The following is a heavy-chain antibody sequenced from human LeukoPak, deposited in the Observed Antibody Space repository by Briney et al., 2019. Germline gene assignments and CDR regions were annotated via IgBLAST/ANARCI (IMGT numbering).Heavy chain of an antibody. J-gene: IGHJ4*02. Sequence: GGSLRLSCAASGFTFSTYWMTWVRQAPGKGLEWVANISPDGSAKYYADSVKGRFTISRDNAKNSLYLQMNSLRAEDTAVYYCARVGSQWLVDYWGQGTLVTVSS. V-gene: IGHV3-7*02. CDR2: ISPDGSAK. CDR1: GFTFSTYW. CDR3: ARVGSQWLVDY. D-gene: IGHD6-19*01.